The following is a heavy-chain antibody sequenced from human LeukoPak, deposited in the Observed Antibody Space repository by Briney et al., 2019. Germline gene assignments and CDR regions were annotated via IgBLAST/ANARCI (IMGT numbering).Heavy chain of an antibody. J-gene: IGHJ4*02. CDR3: ARDYYDSSGYPHLDY. CDR1: GFTFSSYS. D-gene: IGHD3-22*01. CDR2: ISSSSSTI. Sequence: SGGSLRLSCAASGFTFSSYSMNWVRQAPGKGLEWVSYISSSSSTIYYADSVKGRFTISRDNAKNSLYLQMNSLRAEDTAVYYCARDYYDSSGYPHLDYWGQGTLVTVSS. V-gene: IGHV3-48*01.